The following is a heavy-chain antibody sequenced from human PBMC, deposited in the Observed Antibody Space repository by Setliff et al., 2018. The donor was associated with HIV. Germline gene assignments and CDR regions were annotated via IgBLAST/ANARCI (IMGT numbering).Heavy chain of an antibody. CDR3: ARVSVLRYFDY. CDR2: IYSGGST. Sequence: GGSLRLSCAASGFAFSFYAMSWVRQAPGKGLEWVSVIYSGGSTYYADYVKGRFTISRDNSKNTLYLQMNSLRAEDTAVYYCARVSVLRYFDYWGQGTLVTVSS. D-gene: IGHD2-8*01. J-gene: IGHJ4*02. CDR1: GFAFSFYA. V-gene: IGHV3-53*01.